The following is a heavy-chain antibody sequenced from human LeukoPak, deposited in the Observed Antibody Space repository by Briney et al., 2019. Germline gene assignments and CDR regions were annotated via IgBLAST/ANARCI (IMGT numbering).Heavy chain of an antibody. J-gene: IGHJ4*02. V-gene: IGHV4-39*01. CDR2: IYYSGST. Sequence: SETLSLTCTVSGGSISSSSYYWGWIRQPPGKGLEWIGSIYYSGSTYYNPSLQSRVTISVDTSKNQFSLKLSSVTAADTAVYYCGGGLWYFDYWGQGTLVTVSS. CDR1: GGSISSSSYY. D-gene: IGHD6-25*01. CDR3: GGGLWYFDY.